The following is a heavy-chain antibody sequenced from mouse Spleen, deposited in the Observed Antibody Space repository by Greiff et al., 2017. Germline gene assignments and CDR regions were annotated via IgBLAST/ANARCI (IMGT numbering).Heavy chain of an antibody. D-gene: IGHD2-4*01. J-gene: IGHJ2*01. CDR1: GFNIKDYY. V-gene: IGHV14-1*02. Sequence: VQLKQSGAELVRPGALVKLSCKASGFNIKDYYMHWVKQRPEQGLEWIGWIDPENGNTIYDPKFQGKASITADTSSNTAYLQLSSLTSEDTAVYYCAMITEGYWGQGTTLTVSS. CDR2: IDPENGNT. CDR3: AMITEGY.